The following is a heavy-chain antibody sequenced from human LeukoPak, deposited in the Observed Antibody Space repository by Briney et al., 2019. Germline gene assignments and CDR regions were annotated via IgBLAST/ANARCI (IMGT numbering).Heavy chain of an antibody. J-gene: IGHJ4*02. CDR1: GFTFNIYW. Sequence: PGGSLRLSCATSGFTFNIYWMQWGRQVPGKGLVWVSRSDSNGGGATYADSVKSRFTTSRDNGNNTMYLQMNSLRAEDTAIYYCARAKYSSRWSLDYWGQGALVTVSS. D-gene: IGHD6-13*01. V-gene: IGHV3-74*03. CDR2: SDSNGGGA. CDR3: ARAKYSSRWSLDY.